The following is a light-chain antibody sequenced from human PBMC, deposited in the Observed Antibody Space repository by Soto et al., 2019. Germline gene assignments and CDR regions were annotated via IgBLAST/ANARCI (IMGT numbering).Light chain of an antibody. CDR1: QSIYEK. Sequence: EIGRTQSPATRSVSPGERVTLSCRASQSIYEKLAWYQQKPGQTPRLVIYDASTRATGTPGSFSGSGSGTEFTLTISSLQSEDFAVYYCQQYNRWPLTFGGGTKVDIK. CDR2: DAS. CDR3: QQYNRWPLT. V-gene: IGKV3-15*01. J-gene: IGKJ4*01.